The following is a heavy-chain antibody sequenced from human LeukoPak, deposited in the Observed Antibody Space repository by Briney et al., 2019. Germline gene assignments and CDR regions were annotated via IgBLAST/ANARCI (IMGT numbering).Heavy chain of an antibody. V-gene: IGHV3-23*01. CDR3: AKARWLQSLLFDY. CDR2: ISGSGGST. D-gene: IGHD5-24*01. J-gene: IGHJ4*02. CDR1: GFTFSSYA. Sequence: GGSLRLSCAASGFTFSSYAMSRVRQAPGKGLEWVSAISGSGGSTYYADSVKGRFTISRDNSKNTLYLQMNSLRAEDTAVYYCAKARWLQSLLFDYWGQGTLVTVSS.